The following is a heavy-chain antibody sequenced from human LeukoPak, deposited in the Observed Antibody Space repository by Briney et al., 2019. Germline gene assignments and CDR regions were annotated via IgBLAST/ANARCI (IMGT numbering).Heavy chain of an antibody. V-gene: IGHV3-21*04. J-gene: IGHJ6*03. CDR1: GFTLIKFG. CDR2: VHTTTTIAAGTT. Sequence: PGGSLRLSCTASGFTLIKFGLSWVRQAPGKGLEWVASVHTTTTIAAGTTFYADSVKGWFTISGDSSKNTVYLQMNTLRVEDTAVYYCASDFPLYYYYMDVWGKGTTVTVSS. CDR3: ASDFPLYYYYMDV.